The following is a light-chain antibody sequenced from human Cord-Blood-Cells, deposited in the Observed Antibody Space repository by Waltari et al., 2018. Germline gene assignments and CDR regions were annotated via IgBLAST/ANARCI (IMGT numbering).Light chain of an antibody. CDR1: KLGDKY. CDR2: QDS. V-gene: IGLV3-1*01. J-gene: IGLJ3*02. CDR3: QAWDSSLWV. Sequence: SYELTQPPSVSVSPGQTASITCSGDKLGDKYACWYQQKPGQSPLLVIYQDSKRPSGIPERFSGSNSGNTATLTISGTQAMDEADYYCQAWDSSLWVFGGGTKLTVL.